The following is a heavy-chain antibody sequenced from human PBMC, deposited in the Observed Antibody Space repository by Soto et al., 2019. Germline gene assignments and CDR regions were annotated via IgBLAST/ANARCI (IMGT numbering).Heavy chain of an antibody. D-gene: IGHD3-16*01. CDR1: GYISTNLW. J-gene: IGHJ6*02. CDR3: ARPQVWGSRYFGVDV. CDR2: IYPSDSDT. Sequence: GEYLKISCKASGYISTNLWVDWVRQMPGKGLEWMGIIYPSDSDTKYSPSFEGQVTISVDKSTSTAYLQWNSLKASDTATNYCARPQVWGSRYFGVDVRGQGTTVTVSS. V-gene: IGHV5-51*01.